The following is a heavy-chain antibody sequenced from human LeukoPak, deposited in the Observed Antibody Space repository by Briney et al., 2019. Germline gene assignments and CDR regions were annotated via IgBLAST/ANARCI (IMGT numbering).Heavy chain of an antibody. Sequence: PGGSLRLSCAASGFTFSSYSMNWVRQAPGKGLEWVSSISSSSSYIYYADSAKGRFTISRDNAKNSLYLQMNSLRAEDTAVYYCARSEKYSSSSPLDYWGQGTLVTVSS. CDR3: ARSEKYSSSSPLDY. V-gene: IGHV3-21*01. CDR2: ISSSSSYI. J-gene: IGHJ4*02. D-gene: IGHD6-6*01. CDR1: GFTFSSYS.